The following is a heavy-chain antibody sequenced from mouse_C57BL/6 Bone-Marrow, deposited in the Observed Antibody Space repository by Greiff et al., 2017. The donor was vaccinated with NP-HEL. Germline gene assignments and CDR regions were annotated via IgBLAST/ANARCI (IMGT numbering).Heavy chain of an antibody. J-gene: IGHJ2*01. CDR2: ISSGRSTI. D-gene: IGHD4-1*01. Sequence: EVHLVESGGGLVKPGGSLKLSCAASGFTFSDYGMHWVRQAPEKGLEWVAYISSGRSTIYYADTVKGRFTISRDNAKNTLFLQMTSLRSEDTAMYYCARAWDLDYWGQGTTLTVSS. V-gene: IGHV5-17*01. CDR3: ARAWDLDY. CDR1: GFTFSDYG.